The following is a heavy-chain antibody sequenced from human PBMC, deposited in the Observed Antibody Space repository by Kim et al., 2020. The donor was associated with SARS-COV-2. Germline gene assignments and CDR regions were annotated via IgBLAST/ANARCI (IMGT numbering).Heavy chain of an antibody. CDR1: GGSISSSNW. D-gene: IGHD3-10*01. Sequence: SETLSLTCAVSGGSISSSNWWSWVRQPPGKGLEWIGEIYHSGSTNYNPSLKSRVTISVDKSKNQFSLKLSSVTAADTAVYYCARGVTMVRGVGGDYYYGMDVWGQGTTVTVSS. J-gene: IGHJ6*02. CDR2: IYHSGST. CDR3: ARGVTMVRGVGGDYYYGMDV. V-gene: IGHV4-4*02.